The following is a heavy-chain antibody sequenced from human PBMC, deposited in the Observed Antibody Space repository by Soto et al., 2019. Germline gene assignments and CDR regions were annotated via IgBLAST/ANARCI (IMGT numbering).Heavy chain of an antibody. CDR2: INAGNGNT. CDR1: GYTFSNYA. D-gene: IGHD6-19*01. Sequence: ASVKVSCKASGYTFSNYAMHWVRQAPGQRLEWIGWINAGNGNTKYSQKFEGRVTITRDRSATTAYMELSSLRFEDTAVYYCARDGITSITGYSSGWYLGYWGQG. J-gene: IGHJ4*02. V-gene: IGHV1-3*01. CDR3: ARDGITSITGYSSGWYLGY.